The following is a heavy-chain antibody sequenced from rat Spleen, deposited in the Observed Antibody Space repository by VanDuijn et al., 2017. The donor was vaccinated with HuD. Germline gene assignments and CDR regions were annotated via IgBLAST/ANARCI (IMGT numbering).Heavy chain of an antibody. J-gene: IGHJ1*01. Sequence: EVQLVESDGGLVQPGRSLKLSCAASGFTFSDYYMAWVRQAPTKGLEWVATINYDGSGTYYRDSVKGRFTISRDNAKSTLYLQMDSLRSEDTATYYCARLLGAPDWYFDFWGPGTMVTVSS. V-gene: IGHV5-29*01. CDR3: ARLLGAPDWYFDF. CDR2: INYDGSGT. CDR1: GFTFSDYY. D-gene: IGHD5-1*01.